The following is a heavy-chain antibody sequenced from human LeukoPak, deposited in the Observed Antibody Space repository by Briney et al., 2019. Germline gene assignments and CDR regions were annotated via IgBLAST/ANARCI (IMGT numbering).Heavy chain of an antibody. D-gene: IGHD5-18*01. V-gene: IGHV3-30-3*01. J-gene: IGHJ5*02. Sequence: GGSLRLSCAASGFTFSSYAMHWVRQAPGKGLEWVAVISYDGSNKYYADSVKGRFTISRDNSKNTLYLQMNSLRAEDTAVYYCARDRTAMAYDHWGQGTLVTVSS. CDR3: ARDRTAMAYDH. CDR2: ISYDGSNK. CDR1: GFTFSSYA.